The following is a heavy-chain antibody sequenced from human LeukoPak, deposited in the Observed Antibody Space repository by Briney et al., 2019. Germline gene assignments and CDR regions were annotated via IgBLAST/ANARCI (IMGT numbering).Heavy chain of an antibody. J-gene: IGHJ3*02. CDR3: ARARRSSWYGDAFDI. CDR1: GYTFTSYY. V-gene: IGHV1-2*02. Sequence: ASVKVSCKASGYTFTSYYMFWVRQAPRQGLEWMGWSNPNSGGRNYAQKFQGRVTMTRDTSISTAYMELSRLRSDDTAVYYCARARRSSWYGDAFDIWGQGTMVTVSS. D-gene: IGHD6-13*01. CDR2: SNPNSGGR.